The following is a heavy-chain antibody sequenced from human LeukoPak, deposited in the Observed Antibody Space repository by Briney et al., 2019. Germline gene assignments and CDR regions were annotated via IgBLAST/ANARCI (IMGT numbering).Heavy chain of an antibody. D-gene: IGHD1-26*01. CDR1: GYIFSRFG. CDR3: ARSVVGATDY. V-gene: IGHV1-69*04. CDR2: IIPILGIA. Sequence: ASVKVSCKTSGYIFSRFGISWVRQAPGQGLEWMGRIIPILGIANYAQKFQGRVTITADKSTSTAYMELSSLRSEDTAVYYCARSVVGATDYWGQGTLVTVSS. J-gene: IGHJ4*02.